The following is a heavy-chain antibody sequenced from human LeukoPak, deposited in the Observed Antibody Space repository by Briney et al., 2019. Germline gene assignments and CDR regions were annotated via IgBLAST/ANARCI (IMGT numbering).Heavy chain of an antibody. J-gene: IGHJ4*02. CDR1: GFTFSDYY. D-gene: IGHD6-19*01. CDR3: AGDKTTGGWYEFDY. CDR2: ISSSGSTI. Sequence: GGSLRLSCAASGFTFSDYYMSWIRQAPGKGLECVAYISSSGSTIYYPDSMKGRFTISRDNDKKSLYLEMNSLRAEDTAVYYCAGDKTTGGWYEFDYWGQGTLVTVSS. V-gene: IGHV3-11*01.